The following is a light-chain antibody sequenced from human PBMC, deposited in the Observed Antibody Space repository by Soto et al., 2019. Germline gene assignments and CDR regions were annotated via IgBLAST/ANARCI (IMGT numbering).Light chain of an antibody. Sequence: EIVLTQSPGTLSLSPGERATLSCRASQSVSSRLAWYQQKPGQAPRLLISGASSRATGIPDRFSGSGSATDFTLTISRLEPEDFALYYCQQYGNSPGTFGQGTKVDIK. CDR2: GAS. V-gene: IGKV3-20*01. CDR3: QQYGNSPGT. J-gene: IGKJ1*01. CDR1: QSVSSR.